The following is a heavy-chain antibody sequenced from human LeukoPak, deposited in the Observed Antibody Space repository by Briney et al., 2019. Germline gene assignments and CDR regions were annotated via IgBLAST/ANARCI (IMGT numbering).Heavy chain of an antibody. CDR3: ARGFGTMVRGRGP. D-gene: IGHD3-10*01. CDR1: GGSISSYY. CDR2: ISYSGST. Sequence: SETLSLTCTVSGGSISSYYWSWIRQPPGKGLEWIGYISYSGSTNYNPSLKSRVTISVDTSKNQFSLKLSSVTAADTAVYYCARGFGTMVRGRGPWGQGTLVTVSS. J-gene: IGHJ5*02. V-gene: IGHV4-59*12.